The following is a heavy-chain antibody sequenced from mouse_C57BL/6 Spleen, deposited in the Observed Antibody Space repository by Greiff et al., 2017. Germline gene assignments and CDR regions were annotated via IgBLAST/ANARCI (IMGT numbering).Heavy chain of an antibody. V-gene: IGHV14-1*01. Sequence: EVQLQESGAELVRPGASVKLSCTASGFNIKDYYMHWVKQRPEQGLEWIGRIDPEDGDTEYAPKFQGKATMTADTSSNTAYLQLSSLTSEDTAVYYCTSPDYYGSGYVYAMDYWGQGTSVTVSS. CDR2: IDPEDGDT. D-gene: IGHD1-1*01. J-gene: IGHJ4*01. CDR3: TSPDYYGSGYVYAMDY. CDR1: GFNIKDYY.